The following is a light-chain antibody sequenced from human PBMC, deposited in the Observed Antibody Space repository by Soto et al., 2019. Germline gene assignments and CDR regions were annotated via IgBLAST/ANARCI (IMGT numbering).Light chain of an antibody. J-gene: IGKJ4*01. Sequence: EIVLTQSPATLSLSPGERATLSCRASQSVSNYLACYQQKPGQAPRLLIYDASNRATVIPARFSVSGSGTDLTLTISSLEPEDCAVYYCQQRSNWPPLTFGGGTKVEIK. CDR1: QSVSNY. V-gene: IGKV3-11*01. CDR2: DAS. CDR3: QQRSNWPPLT.